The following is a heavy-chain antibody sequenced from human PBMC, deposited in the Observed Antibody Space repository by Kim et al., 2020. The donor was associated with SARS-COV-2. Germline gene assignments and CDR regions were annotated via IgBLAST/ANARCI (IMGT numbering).Heavy chain of an antibody. Sequence: YADSVKGRFTISGDNSKNTLYLQMNSLGAEDTAVYYCASGYDSSEDAFDIWGQGTMVTVSS. CDR3: ASGYDSSEDAFDI. D-gene: IGHD3-22*01. V-gene: IGHV3-30*07. J-gene: IGHJ3*02.